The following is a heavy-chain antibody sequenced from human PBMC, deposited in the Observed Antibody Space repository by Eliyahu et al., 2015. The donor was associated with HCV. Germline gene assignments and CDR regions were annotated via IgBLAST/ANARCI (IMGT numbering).Heavy chain of an antibody. V-gene: IGHV3-23*01. CDR3: AKDLFDYGDYEGNAFDI. CDR2: ISGSGGST. J-gene: IGHJ3*02. CDR1: GFTFSSXA. Sequence: EVQLLESGGGLVQPGGSLRLSCAASGFTFSSXAMSWVRQAPGKGLEWVSAISGSGGSTYYADSVKGRFTISRDNSKNTLYLQMNSLRAEDTAVYYCAKDLFDYGDYEGNAFDIWGQGTMVTVSS. D-gene: IGHD4-17*01.